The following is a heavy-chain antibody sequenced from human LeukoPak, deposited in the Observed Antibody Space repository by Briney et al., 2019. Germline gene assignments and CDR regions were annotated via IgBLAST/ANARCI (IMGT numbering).Heavy chain of an antibody. V-gene: IGHV4-34*01. J-gene: IGHJ4*02. CDR3: ASGTWDSGTDY. D-gene: IGHD5-12*01. Sequence: SETLSLTCAVYGGSFSGYYWIWIRQPPGKGLEWIGEINHSGSTNYNPSLKSRVTISVDTSKNQFSLKLSSVTAADTAVYYCASGTWDSGTDYWGQGTLVTVSS. CDR1: GGSFSGYY. CDR2: INHSGST.